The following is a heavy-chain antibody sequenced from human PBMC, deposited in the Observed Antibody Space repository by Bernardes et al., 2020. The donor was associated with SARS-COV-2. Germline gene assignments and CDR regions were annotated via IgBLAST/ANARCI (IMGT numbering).Heavy chain of an antibody. D-gene: IGHD1-26*01. Sequence: SETLSLTCTVSGGSISRSSNYWGWIRQPPGKGLEWIGSIYYSGSTYYNPSIKSRVTTSVDTTKNQFSPKLTSVTAADTARYYCVCLSGSSHWGQGTLVTVSS. CDR1: GGSISRSSNY. CDR3: VCLSGSSH. J-gene: IGHJ4*02. V-gene: IGHV4-39*01. CDR2: IYYSGST.